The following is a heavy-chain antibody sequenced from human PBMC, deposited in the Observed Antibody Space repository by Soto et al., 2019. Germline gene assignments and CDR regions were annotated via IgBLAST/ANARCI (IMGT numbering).Heavy chain of an antibody. Sequence: GGSLRLSCAAFGFTFSDYYMDWVRQAPGKGLEWVGRIRNKANSYSTEYAASVKGRFTISRDDSKNSLYLQMNSLKNEDTAVYYCARIDIVEKFDPWGQGTLVTVYS. V-gene: IGHV3-72*01. D-gene: IGHD2-15*01. CDR3: ARIDIVEKFDP. CDR1: GFTFSDYY. J-gene: IGHJ5*02. CDR2: IRNKANSYST.